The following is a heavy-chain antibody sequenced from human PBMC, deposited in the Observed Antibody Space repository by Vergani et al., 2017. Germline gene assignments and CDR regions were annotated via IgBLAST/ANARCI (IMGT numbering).Heavy chain of an antibody. CDR2: ISGSGGST. Sequence: EVQLLESGGGLVQPGGSLRLSCAASGFTFSSYAMSWVRQAPGKGLEWVSAISGSGGSTYYADSVKGRFTISRDNAKNTLYLQMNSLRAEDTAVYYCAKHGQIDYGDSTCDFDYWGQGTLVTVSS. CDR3: AKHGQIDYGDSTCDFDY. CDR1: GFTFSSYA. V-gene: IGHV3-23*01. J-gene: IGHJ4*02. D-gene: IGHD4-17*01.